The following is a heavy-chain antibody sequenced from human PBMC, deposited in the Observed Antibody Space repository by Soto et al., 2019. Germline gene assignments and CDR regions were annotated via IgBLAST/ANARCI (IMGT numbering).Heavy chain of an antibody. Sequence: SVKVSCKASGGTFSSYAISWVRQAPGQGLEWMGGIIPIFGTANYAQKFQGRVTITADESTSTAYMELSSLRSEDTAVYYCARYVPGGYDSSGYYHYNWFDPWGQGTLVTVSS. CDR3: ARYVPGGYDSSGYYHYNWFDP. J-gene: IGHJ5*02. CDR2: IIPIFGTA. CDR1: GGTFSSYA. D-gene: IGHD3-22*01. V-gene: IGHV1-69*13.